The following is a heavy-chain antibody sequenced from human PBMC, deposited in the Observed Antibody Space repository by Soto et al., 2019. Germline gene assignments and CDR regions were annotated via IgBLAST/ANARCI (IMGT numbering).Heavy chain of an antibody. J-gene: IGHJ4*02. V-gene: IGHV3-11*06. CDR3: ARESRGSGYYYFDY. Sequence: PGGSLRLSCAASGFTFSDYYMSWIRQAPGKGLEWVSYISSSSSYTNYADSVKGRFTISRDNAKNSLYLQMNSLRAEDTAVYYCARESRGSGYYYFDYWGQGTLVTVSS. D-gene: IGHD3-22*01. CDR1: GFTFSDYY. CDR2: ISSSSSYT.